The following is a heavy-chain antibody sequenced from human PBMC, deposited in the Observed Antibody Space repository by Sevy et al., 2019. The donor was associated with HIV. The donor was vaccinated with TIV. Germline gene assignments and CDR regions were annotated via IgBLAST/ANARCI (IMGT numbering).Heavy chain of an antibody. V-gene: IGHV3-23*01. J-gene: IGHJ3*01. D-gene: IGHD1-26*01. CDR3: AKVTLWELLAAHDAFDV. Sequence: GGSLRLSCAASGFYFSGYVMNWVGQAPGKGLESVSSISGRDSSTYYADSVRGRFIISRDNSENTLYLQMNGLRAEDTAVYYCAKVTLWELLAAHDAFDVWGQGAMVTVSS. CDR2: ISGRDSST. CDR1: GFYFSGYV.